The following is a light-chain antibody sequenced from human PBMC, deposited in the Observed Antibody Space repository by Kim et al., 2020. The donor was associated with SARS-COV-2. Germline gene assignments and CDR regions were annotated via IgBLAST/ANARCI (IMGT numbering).Light chain of an antibody. J-gene: IGLJ1*01. Sequence: QSVLTQSPSASGTPGQRVTISCSGSNFNIGRNSVNWYQQLPGTATKLLIYSNNQRPLGVPDRFSASKSGTSASLAISGLQSEDEADYYCAAWDDSLNGYAFATGTKVTVL. CDR1: NFNIGRNS. V-gene: IGLV1-44*01. CDR2: SNN. CDR3: AAWDDSLNGYA.